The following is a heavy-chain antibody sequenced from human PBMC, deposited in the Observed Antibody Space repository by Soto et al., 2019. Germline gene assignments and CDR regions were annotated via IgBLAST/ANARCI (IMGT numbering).Heavy chain of an antibody. V-gene: IGHV4-30-2*01. CDR2: IYHSGST. J-gene: IGHJ4*02. CDR1: GGSISSGGYS. CDR3: ARGSSSGRGDY. Sequence: SETLSLTCAVSGGSISSGGYSWSWIRQPPGKGLEWIGYIYHSGSTYYNPSLKSRVTISVDRSKNQFSLKLSSVTAADTAVYYCARGSSSGRGDYWGQGTLVTVSS. D-gene: IGHD6-25*01.